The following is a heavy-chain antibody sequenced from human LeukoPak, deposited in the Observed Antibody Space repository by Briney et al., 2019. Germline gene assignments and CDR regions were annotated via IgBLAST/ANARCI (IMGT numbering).Heavy chain of an antibody. CDR3: AKDRRYSSSWFSY. CDR1: GFTFSSYA. D-gene: IGHD6-13*01. V-gene: IGHV3-23*01. CDR2: ISGSGGST. Sequence: GGSLRLSCAASGFTFSSYAMSWVRQAPGKGMEWASAISGSGGSTYYADSVKGRFTISRDNSKNTLYLQMNSLRAEDTAVYYCAKDRRYSSSWFSYWGQGTLVTVSS. J-gene: IGHJ4*02.